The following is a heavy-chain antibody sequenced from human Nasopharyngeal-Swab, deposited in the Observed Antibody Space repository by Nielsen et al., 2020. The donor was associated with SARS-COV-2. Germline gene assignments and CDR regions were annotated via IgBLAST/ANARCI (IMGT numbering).Heavy chain of an antibody. V-gene: IGHV3-30*03. CDR3: ARGIAVAATWGFDY. D-gene: IGHD6-19*01. J-gene: IGHJ4*02. Sequence: GESLKISCAASGFTFSSYGMHWVRQAPGKGLEWVAVISYDGSNKYYADSVKGRFTISRDNSKNTPYLQMNSLRAEDTAVYYCARGIAVAATWGFDYWGQGTLVTVSS. CDR1: GFTFSSYG. CDR2: ISYDGSNK.